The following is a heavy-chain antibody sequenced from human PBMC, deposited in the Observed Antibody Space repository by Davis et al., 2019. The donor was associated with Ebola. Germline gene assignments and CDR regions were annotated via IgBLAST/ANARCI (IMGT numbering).Heavy chain of an antibody. Sequence: PGGSLRLSCAASGFTFSSYAMHWVRQAPGKGLEWVAVIAKDGTNKYYGDSVKGRFTISRDNSKNTLYLQMNSLRAEDTAVYYCTKEGTAAGKEYFFDYWGQGTLVTVSS. CDR3: TKEGTAAGKEYFFDY. V-gene: IGHV3-30*04. CDR2: IAKDGTNK. D-gene: IGHD6-13*01. CDR1: GFTFSSYA. J-gene: IGHJ4*02.